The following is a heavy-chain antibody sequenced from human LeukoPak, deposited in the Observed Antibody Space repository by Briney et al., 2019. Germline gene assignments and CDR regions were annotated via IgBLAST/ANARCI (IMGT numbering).Heavy chain of an antibody. CDR3: AKTTTGYSSGRFPGWPVDY. J-gene: IGHJ4*02. D-gene: IGHD6-19*01. CDR2: IFGSGGST. Sequence: PGGSLRLSCAASGFTFSSYAVSWVRQAPGKGLEWVSGIFGSGGSTHYADSVKGRFTISRDNSKNTVYLQMNSLRAEDTAVYYCAKTTTGYSSGRFPGWPVDYWGQGTLVTVSS. V-gene: IGHV3-23*01. CDR1: GFTFSSYA.